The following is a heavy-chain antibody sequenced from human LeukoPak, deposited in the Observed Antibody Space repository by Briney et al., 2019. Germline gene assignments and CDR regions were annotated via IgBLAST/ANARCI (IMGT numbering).Heavy chain of an antibody. CDR3: ARPYYDFWSAPGDAFDI. D-gene: IGHD3-3*01. Sequence: PSETLSLTCAGYGGSFSGYCWSWIRQHPGKGLEWIGEINHSGSTNYNPSLKSRVTISVDTSKNQFSLKLSSVTAADTAVYYCARPYYDFWSAPGDAFDIWGQGTMVTVSS. CDR2: INHSGST. CDR1: GGSFSGYC. V-gene: IGHV4-34*01. J-gene: IGHJ3*02.